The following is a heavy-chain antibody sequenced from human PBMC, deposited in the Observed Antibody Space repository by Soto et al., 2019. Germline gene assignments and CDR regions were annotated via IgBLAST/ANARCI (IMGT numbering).Heavy chain of an antibody. D-gene: IGHD6-19*01. CDR3: AKASSAWYGSKNYYFDS. Sequence: EVHLSESGGGVVQPGGSLRLSCVVSGFTFSDYAMDWVRQAPGKGLEWVSEISATGGTTNYADSVKGRYTISRDNSNNTLYLQLTNLRGEDTAMFYCAKASSAWYGSKNYYFDSWGQGALVTVSS. CDR2: ISATGGTT. J-gene: IGHJ4*02. V-gene: IGHV3-23*01. CDR1: GFTFSDYA.